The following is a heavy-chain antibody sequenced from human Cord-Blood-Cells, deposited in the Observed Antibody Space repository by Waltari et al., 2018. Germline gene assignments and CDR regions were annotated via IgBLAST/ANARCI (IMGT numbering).Heavy chain of an antibody. Sequence: QVQLQESGPGLVKPSETLSLTCTVSGYSISSGYYWGWIRQPPGKGLEWIGSIYHSGSTYSNPSLKSRVTISVDTSKNQFSLKLSSVTAAGTAVYYCARGFRKTGEERYFDLWGRGTLVTVSS. CDR2: IYHSGST. D-gene: IGHD7-27*01. J-gene: IGHJ2*01. CDR1: GYSISSGYY. V-gene: IGHV4-38-2*02. CDR3: ARGFRKTGEERYFDL.